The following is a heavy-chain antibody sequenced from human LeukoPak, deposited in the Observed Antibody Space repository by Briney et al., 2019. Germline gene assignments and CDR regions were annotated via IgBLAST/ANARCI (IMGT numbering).Heavy chain of an antibody. V-gene: IGHV3-23*01. CDR1: GFTFSSYA. Sequence: GGSLRLSCAASGFTFSSYAMSWVRQAPGKGLEWVSAISGSGGSTYYADSVKGRFTISRDNSKNTLYLQMNSLRAEDTAVYYCAKDALEGYCSSTSCYGAPNWFDPWGQGTLVTVSS. CDR3: AKDALEGYCSSTSCYGAPNWFDP. CDR2: ISGSGGST. J-gene: IGHJ5*02. D-gene: IGHD2-2*01.